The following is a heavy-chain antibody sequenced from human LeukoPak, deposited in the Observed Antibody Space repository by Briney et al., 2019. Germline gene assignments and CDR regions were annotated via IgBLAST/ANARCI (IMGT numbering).Heavy chain of an antibody. J-gene: IGHJ3*02. Sequence: PGGSLRLSCAASGFIFSDHYIDWVRQAPGKGLEWVGRSRNKANSYTTEYAASVKGRFTISRDDSKNSLYLQMNSLKTEDTAVYYCARARVRGAARGAFDIWGQGTMVTVSS. CDR1: GFIFSDHY. CDR2: SRNKANSYTT. V-gene: IGHV3-72*01. D-gene: IGHD6-6*01. CDR3: ARARVRGAARGAFDI.